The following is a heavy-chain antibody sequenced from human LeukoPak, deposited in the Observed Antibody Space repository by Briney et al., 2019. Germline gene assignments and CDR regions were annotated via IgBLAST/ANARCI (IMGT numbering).Heavy chain of an antibody. V-gene: IGHV3-23*01. CDR3: AKERLDYDILTGYSSGYYYYMDV. CDR2: ISSTGGTT. J-gene: IGHJ6*03. D-gene: IGHD3-9*01. Sequence: PGGSLRLSCAASGITFSSYGMSWVRQAPGKGLEWVSSISSTGGTTYYADSVRGRFSISRDNAKNTLYLQMNSLRAEDTAVYYCAKERLDYDILTGYSSGYYYYMDVWGKGTTVTISS. CDR1: GITFSSYG.